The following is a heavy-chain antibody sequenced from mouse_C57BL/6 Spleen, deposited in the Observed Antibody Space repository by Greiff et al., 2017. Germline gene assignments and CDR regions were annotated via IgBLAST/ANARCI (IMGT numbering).Heavy chain of an antibody. D-gene: IGHD1-1*01. CDR1: GFTFSSYA. CDR2: ISDGGSYT. CDR3: AREGSSYYFDY. J-gene: IGHJ2*01. V-gene: IGHV5-4*01. Sequence: EVQLVESGGGLVKPGGSLKLSCAASGFTFSSYAMSWVRQTPEKRLEWVATISDGGSYTYYPDNVKGRFTISRDNDKNNLYLQMSRLKSEDTAMYYCAREGSSYYFDYWGQGTTLTVSS.